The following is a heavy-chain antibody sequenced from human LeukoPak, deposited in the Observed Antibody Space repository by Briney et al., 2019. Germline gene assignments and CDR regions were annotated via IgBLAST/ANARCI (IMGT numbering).Heavy chain of an antibody. V-gene: IGHV4-34*01. D-gene: IGHD2-2*02. CDR2: INHSGST. J-gene: IGHJ4*02. Sequence: SETLSLTCAVYGGSFSGYYWSWIRQPPGKGLEWIGEINHSGSTNYNPSLKSRVTISVDRSKNQFSLNVSSVTAADTAVYYCARAHCITTTCYTEDYWGQGTLVTVSS. CDR1: GGSFSGYY. CDR3: ARAHCITTTCYTEDY.